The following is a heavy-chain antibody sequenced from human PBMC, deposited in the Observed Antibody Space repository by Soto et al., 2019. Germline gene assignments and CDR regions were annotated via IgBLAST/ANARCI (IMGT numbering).Heavy chain of an antibody. J-gene: IGHJ5*02. CDR2: ISGSGGST. CDR1: GFTFSSYA. Sequence: GGSLRLSCAASGFTFSSYAMSWVRQAPGKGLEWVSAISGSGGSTYYADSVKGRFTISRDNSKNTLYLQMNSLRAEDTAVYYCAKDGXPIPYLTGYHRLGWFDPWGQGTLVTVSS. D-gene: IGHD3-9*01. CDR3: AKDGXPIPYLTGYHRLGWFDP. V-gene: IGHV3-23*01.